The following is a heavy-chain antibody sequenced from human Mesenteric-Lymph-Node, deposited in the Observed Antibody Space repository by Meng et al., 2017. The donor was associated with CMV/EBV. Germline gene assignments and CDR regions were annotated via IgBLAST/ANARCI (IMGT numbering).Heavy chain of an antibody. CDR3: ARGNPTYYDFWSGYYPGADY. V-gene: IGHV3-74*01. CDR2: INSDGSST. J-gene: IGHJ4*02. Sequence: GESLKISCAASGFTFSSYWMHWVRQAPGKGLVWVSRINSDGSSTSYADSVKGRFTISRDNAKNTLYLQMNSLRAEDTAVHYCARGNPTYYDFWSGYYPGADYWGQGTLVTVSS. CDR1: GFTFSSYW. D-gene: IGHD3-3*01.